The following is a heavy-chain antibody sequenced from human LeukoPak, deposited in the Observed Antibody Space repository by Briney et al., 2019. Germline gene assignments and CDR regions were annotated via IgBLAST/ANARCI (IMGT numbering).Heavy chain of an antibody. Sequence: GGSLRLSCVASGFTFSTSWVTWVRQAPGKGLEWKANIDKHGSGKYYVDSVKGRFAISRDYASNSVFLQMDSLRAEDTSVYYCARDAGWGYYDLWGQGTPVTVSS. V-gene: IGHV3-7*01. CDR3: ARDAGWGYYDL. CDR2: IDKHGSGK. J-gene: IGHJ4*02. CDR1: GFTFSTSW. D-gene: IGHD1-26*01.